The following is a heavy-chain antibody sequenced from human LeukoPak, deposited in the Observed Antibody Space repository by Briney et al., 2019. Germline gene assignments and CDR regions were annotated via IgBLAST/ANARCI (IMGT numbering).Heavy chain of an antibody. V-gene: IGHV4-39*01. D-gene: IGHD1-7*01. CDR3: ARGMSGTILSWGGRYFDY. CDR1: GGSISSSSYY. Sequence: PSETLSLTCTVSGGSISSSSYYWGWIRQPPGKGLEWIGSIYYSGSTYYNPSLKSRVTISVDTSKNQFSLKLSSVTAADTAVYYCARGMSGTILSWGGRYFDYWGQGTLVTVSS. J-gene: IGHJ4*02. CDR2: IYYSGST.